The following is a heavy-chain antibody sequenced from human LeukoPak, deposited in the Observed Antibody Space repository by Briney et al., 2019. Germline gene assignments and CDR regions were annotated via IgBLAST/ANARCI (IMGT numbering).Heavy chain of an antibody. CDR1: GGSFSGYY. D-gene: IGHD2-2*02. CDR2: INHSGST. Sequence: PSETLSLTCAVYGGSFSGYYWSGIRQPPGKGGEWVAEINHSGSTNYNPSLKSRVTISVDTFKNQFSLKLSSVTAADTAVYYCARGKAYCSSTNGYRDYYSYYYMDVWGKGTTVTVSS. CDR3: ARGKAYCSSTNGYRDYYSYYYMDV. J-gene: IGHJ6*03. V-gene: IGHV4-34*01.